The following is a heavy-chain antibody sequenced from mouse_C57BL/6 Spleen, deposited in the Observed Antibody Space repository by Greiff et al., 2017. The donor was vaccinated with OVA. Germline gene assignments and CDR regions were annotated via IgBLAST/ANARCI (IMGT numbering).Heavy chain of an antibody. J-gene: IGHJ4*01. Sequence: EVKLMESGPGLVKPSQSLSLTCSVTGYSITSGYYWNWIRQFPGNKLEWMGYISYDGSNNYNPSLKNRISITRDTSKNQFFLKLNSVTTEDTATYYCAREGSNGGYYYAMDYWGQGTSVTVSS. D-gene: IGHD2-5*01. V-gene: IGHV3-6*01. CDR1: GYSITSGYY. CDR3: AREGSNGGYYYAMDY. CDR2: ISYDGSN.